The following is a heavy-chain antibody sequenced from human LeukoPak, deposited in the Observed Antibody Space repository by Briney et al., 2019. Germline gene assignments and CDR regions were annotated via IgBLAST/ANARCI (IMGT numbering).Heavy chain of an antibody. J-gene: IGHJ6*03. V-gene: IGHV1-2*02. D-gene: IGHD3-22*01. CDR3: ARGDYYDSSGYYSYYYYRGV. CDR1: LYTLIEYQ. CDR2: INSKCGGT. Sequence: VTVSFMACLYTLIEYQVHGVRQAPGQGLEGMGWINSKCGGTNYVQKFQGNVTMTWETSISTAYMELSRLRSDDTAVYYCARGDYYDSSGYYSYYYYRGVWGKGTTITISS.